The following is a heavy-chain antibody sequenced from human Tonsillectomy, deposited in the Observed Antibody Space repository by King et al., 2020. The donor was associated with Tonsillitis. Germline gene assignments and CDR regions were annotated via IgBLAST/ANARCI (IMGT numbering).Heavy chain of an antibody. CDR1: GYTFTGYY. CDR2: INPYSGDT. D-gene: IGHD2-15*01. J-gene: IGHJ4*02. Sequence: VQLVQSGAEVKKPGASVKVSCKASGYTFTGYYIHWVRQAPGQGLEWMGWINPYSGDTNYAQNFQVGVPMTRDTSICPAYMELARLTSADTAVYYCARGRYCSGGSCYSHFDYWGQGTVVTVSS. V-gene: IGHV1-2*02. CDR3: ARGRYCSGGSCYSHFDY.